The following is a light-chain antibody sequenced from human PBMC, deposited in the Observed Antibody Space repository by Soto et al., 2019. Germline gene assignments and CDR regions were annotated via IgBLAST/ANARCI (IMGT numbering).Light chain of an antibody. CDR1: RYIGNY. CDR3: QQYHSLPLT. J-gene: IGKJ5*01. Sequence: DIQMTQSPSSLSVSVGDRVTITCQASRYIGNYLNWYQQKPGQAPKLLINDASSLEMGVPSRFSGSGSGTDFSVTISSLQPEDIATYYCQQYHSLPLTFGQGTRLDI. CDR2: DAS. V-gene: IGKV1-33*01.